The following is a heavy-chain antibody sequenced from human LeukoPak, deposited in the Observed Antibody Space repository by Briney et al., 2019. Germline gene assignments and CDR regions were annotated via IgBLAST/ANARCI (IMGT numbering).Heavy chain of an antibody. J-gene: IGHJ4*02. CDR3: AKDAGEGSGWYYFDY. Sequence: PGGSLRLSCAASGFTFSSYAMSWVRQGPEKGLEWVSTISGGGDTTYYADSVRGRFTVSRDASKSTLFLQMNSLRAEDTAVYYCAKDAGEGSGWYYFDYWGQGTLVTVSS. V-gene: IGHV3-23*01. CDR1: GFTFSSYA. CDR2: ISGGGDTT. D-gene: IGHD6-13*01.